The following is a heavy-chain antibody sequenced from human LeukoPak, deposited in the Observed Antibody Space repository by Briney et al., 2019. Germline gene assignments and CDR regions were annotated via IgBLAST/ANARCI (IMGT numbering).Heavy chain of an antibody. CDR1: GFTYSPYG. Sequence: PGRSLRLSCAASGFTYSPYGMHWVRQAPGKGLEWVAVIWSDATEKYYGDAVKGRFTISRDNSRNTLYLQMNSLRVEDTAVYYCAKDAQRGFDYSNSLEYWGQGTLVTVSS. D-gene: IGHD4-11*01. CDR3: AKDAQRGFDYSNSLEY. V-gene: IGHV3-33*06. J-gene: IGHJ4*02. CDR2: IWSDATEK.